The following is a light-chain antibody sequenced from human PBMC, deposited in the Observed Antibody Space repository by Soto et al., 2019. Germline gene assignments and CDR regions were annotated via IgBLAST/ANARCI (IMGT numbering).Light chain of an antibody. J-gene: IGKJ5*01. V-gene: IGKV1-12*01. CDR3: QQANSFPIT. CDR1: QGISTW. Sequence: EILMTQSPSSVSASVGDRVTITCRASQGISTWLAWYQQKAGKAPNLLIYGASNLHSGVPSRFSGSGSGTNFTLTISSLQPEDFATYYCQQANSFPITFGQGTRLEIK. CDR2: GAS.